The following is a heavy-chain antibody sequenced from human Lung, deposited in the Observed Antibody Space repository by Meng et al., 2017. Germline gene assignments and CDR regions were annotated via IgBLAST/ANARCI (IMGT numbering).Heavy chain of an antibody. CDR2: IRGDGGSI. J-gene: IGHJ4*02. CDR3: ARESGYFEY. Sequence: EVQLVGSGGGLVQRGGSLRLSGAASGFTFRRYWMHWVRQAPGKGLVWVSRIRGDGGSIVYADSVKGRFTISRDNAKNTLFLQMNSLRAEDTAVYYCARESGYFEYWGQGILVTASS. CDR1: GFTFRRYW. V-gene: IGHV3-74*03.